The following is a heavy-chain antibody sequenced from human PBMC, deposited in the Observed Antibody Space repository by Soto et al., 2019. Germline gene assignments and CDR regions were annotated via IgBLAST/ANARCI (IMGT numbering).Heavy chain of an antibody. CDR1: GFSLSTSGVG. D-gene: IGHD5-12*01. Sequence: HITLKESGPTLVEPTQTLTLTCAFSGFSLSTSGVGVGWIRQPPGKDLEWLAFIYWDDDKRYSPSLKTRLTIIKDTSINQVVLIMTNIDPVDTATYYCAYRQEYRGSWDSGWFDPWGQGTLVTVSS. CDR3: AYRQEYRGSWDSGWFDP. V-gene: IGHV2-5*02. J-gene: IGHJ5*02. CDR2: IYWDDDK.